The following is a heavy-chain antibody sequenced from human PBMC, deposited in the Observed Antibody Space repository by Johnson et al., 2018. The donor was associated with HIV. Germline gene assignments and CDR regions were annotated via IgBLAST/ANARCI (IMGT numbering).Heavy chain of an antibody. CDR1: GFTFDDYG. CDR3: AREGALGAYDAFDI. D-gene: IGHD3-10*01. J-gene: IGHJ3*02. V-gene: IGHV3-66*01. Sequence: VQLVESGGGVVRPGGSLRLSCAASGFTFDDYGMSWVRQAPGKGLEWVSVIYSGGKTYYADSVNGRFTISRDNSKNTLYLQMNSLRSEDTAVYYCAREGALGAYDAFDIWGQGTMVTVSS. CDR2: IYSGGKT.